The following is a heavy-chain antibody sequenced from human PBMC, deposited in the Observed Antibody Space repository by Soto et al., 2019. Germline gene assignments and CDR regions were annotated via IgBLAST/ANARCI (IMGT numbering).Heavy chain of an antibody. D-gene: IGHD4-17*01. Sequence: PGGSLRLSCAASGFGFSTHALSWVRQAPGKGLEWLSSITNTGITTHYADSVKGRFTISRENSRNTLHLQMNNLRVDDTAVYYCAQGFDYGETKNIDHWGQGTLVTVYS. J-gene: IGHJ4*02. CDR3: AQGFDYGETKNIDH. CDR1: GFGFSTHA. V-gene: IGHV3-23*01. CDR2: ITNTGITT.